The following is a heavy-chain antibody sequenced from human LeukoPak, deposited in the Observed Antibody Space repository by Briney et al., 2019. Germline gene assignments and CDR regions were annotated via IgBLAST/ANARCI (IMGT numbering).Heavy chain of an antibody. D-gene: IGHD3-10*01. V-gene: IGHV3-33*01. Sequence: GGSLRLSCAASGFTFRDYGMHWVRQTPGKGLEWVALIWYDGSKIDYTESVKGRFTISRDNSKNTLSLQINSLRAEDTAVYFCARTGMNGSYWHFFESWGQGTLVTVSS. CDR2: IWYDGSKI. CDR1: GFTFRDYG. CDR3: ARTGMNGSYWHFFES. J-gene: IGHJ4*02.